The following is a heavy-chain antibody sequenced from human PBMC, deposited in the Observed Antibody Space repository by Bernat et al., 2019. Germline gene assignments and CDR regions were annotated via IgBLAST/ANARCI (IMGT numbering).Heavy chain of an antibody. V-gene: IGHV3-30*01. D-gene: IGHD3-10*01. J-gene: IGHJ4*02. CDR1: GFTFSSYA. CDR3: ARGTMVQGDDYFDY. CDR2: ISYDGSNK. Sequence: QVQLVESGGGVVQPGRSLRLSCAASGFTFSSYAMHWVRQAPGKGLEWVAVISYDGSNKYYADSVKGRFTISRDNSKNTLYLQMNSLRAEDKAVYYCARGTMVQGDDYFDYWGQGTLVTVSS.